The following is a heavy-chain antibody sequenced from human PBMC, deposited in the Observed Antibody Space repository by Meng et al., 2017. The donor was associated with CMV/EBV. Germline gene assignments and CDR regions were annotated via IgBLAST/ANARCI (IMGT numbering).Heavy chain of an antibody. V-gene: IGHV3-49*04. CDR2: IRSKAYGGTT. Sequence: SLKISCTASGFTFGDYAMSWVRQAPGKGLEWVGFIRSKAYGGTTEYAASVKGRFTISRDDSKSIAYLQMNSLKTEDTAVYYCTRGDTVGPFDYWGQGTLVTVSS. D-gene: IGHD2-2*02. CDR3: TRGDTVGPFDY. J-gene: IGHJ4*02. CDR1: GFTFGDYA.